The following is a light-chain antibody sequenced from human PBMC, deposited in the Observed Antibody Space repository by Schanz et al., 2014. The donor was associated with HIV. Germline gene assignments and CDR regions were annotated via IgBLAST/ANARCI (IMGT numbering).Light chain of an antibody. CDR2: DVH. V-gene: IGLV1-44*01. CDR1: SSNIGSNT. CDR3: NSYTRKNTPI. J-gene: IGLJ2*01. Sequence: QSVLTQPPSASGTPGQRVTISCSVSSSNIGSNTVNWYQQFPGTAPKLLMYDVHQRPSGVPDRFSGSKSGNTASLTISGLQAEDEADYYCNSYTRKNTPIFGGGTKVTVL.